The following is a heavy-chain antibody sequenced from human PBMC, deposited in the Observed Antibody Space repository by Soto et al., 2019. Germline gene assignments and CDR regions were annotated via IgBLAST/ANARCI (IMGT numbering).Heavy chain of an antibody. J-gene: IGHJ4*02. V-gene: IGHV3-23*01. CDR1: GFTFSSYA. Sequence: GGSLRLSCAASGFTFSSYAMSWVRQAPGKGLEWVSAISGSGGSTYYADSVKGWFTISRDNSKNTLYLQMNSLRAEDTAVYYCAKDLVRFLEWLFPFDYWGQGTLVTVSS. CDR3: AKDLVRFLEWLFPFDY. CDR2: ISGSGGST. D-gene: IGHD3-3*01.